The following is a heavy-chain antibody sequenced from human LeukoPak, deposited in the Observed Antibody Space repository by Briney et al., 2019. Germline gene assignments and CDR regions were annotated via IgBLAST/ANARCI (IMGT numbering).Heavy chain of an antibody. D-gene: IGHD1-14*01. CDR2: IYYSGST. V-gene: IGHV4-39*07. J-gene: IGHJ5*02. Sequence: SETLSLTCTVSGGSISSSSYYWGWIRQPPGKGLEWSGSIYYSGSTYYNPSLTSRVTISVDTYKNQFSLKLSSVTAADTAVYYCARENPPQNWFDPWGQGTLVTVSS. CDR1: GGSISSSSYY. CDR3: ARENPPQNWFDP.